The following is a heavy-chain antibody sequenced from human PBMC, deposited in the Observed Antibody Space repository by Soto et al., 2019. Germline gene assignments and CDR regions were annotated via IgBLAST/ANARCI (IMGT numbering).Heavy chain of an antibody. CDR1: GFTFDDYA. Sequence: PGGSLRLSCAASGFTFDDYAMHWVRQAPGKGLEWVSGISWNTGSIGYADSVKGRFTISRDNAKNSLYLQMNSLRAEDTALYYCAKDRGIAVAGNAAFDIWGQGTMVTV. CDR3: AKDRGIAVAGNAAFDI. V-gene: IGHV3-9*01. D-gene: IGHD6-19*01. CDR2: ISWNTGSI. J-gene: IGHJ3*02.